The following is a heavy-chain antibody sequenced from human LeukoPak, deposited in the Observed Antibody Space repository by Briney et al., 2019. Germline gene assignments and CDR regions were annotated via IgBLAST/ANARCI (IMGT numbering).Heavy chain of an antibody. D-gene: IGHD2-15*01. Sequence: ASVKVSCKASGGTFSSYAISWVRQAPGQGLEWMGWISAYNGNANYAQKLQGRVTMTTDTSTSTAYMELRSLRSDDTAVYYCARQGYCSGGSCYGFGWFDPWGQGTLVTVSS. CDR2: ISAYNGNA. J-gene: IGHJ5*02. V-gene: IGHV1-18*01. CDR1: GGTFSSYA. CDR3: ARQGYCSGGSCYGFGWFDP.